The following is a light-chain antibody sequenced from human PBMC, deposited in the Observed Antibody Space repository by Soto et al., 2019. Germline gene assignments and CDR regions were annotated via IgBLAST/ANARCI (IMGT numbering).Light chain of an antibody. CDR3: SSFAGNNNLV. CDR1: SSDVGGYNY. V-gene: IGLV2-8*01. CDR2: EVS. J-gene: IGLJ2*01. Sequence: QSALTQPPSASGSPGQSVTISCTGTSSDVGGYNYVSWYQQHPGKAPQLMISEVSKRPSGVPDRFPGSKSGNTASLTVSGLQAEDEADYYCSSFAGNNNLVFGGGTKLTVL.